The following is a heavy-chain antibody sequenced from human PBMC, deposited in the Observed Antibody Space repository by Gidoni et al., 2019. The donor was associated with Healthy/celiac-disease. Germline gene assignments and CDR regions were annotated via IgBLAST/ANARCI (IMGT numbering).Heavy chain of an antibody. CDR2: IWYDGSNK. J-gene: IGHJ6*03. D-gene: IGHD2-15*01. V-gene: IGHV3-33*01. Sequence: PGKGLEWVAVIWYDGSNKYYADSVKGRFTISRDNSKNTLYLQMNSLRAEDTAVYYCARGNGEDKGMDVWGKGTTVTVSS. CDR3: ARGNGEDKGMDV.